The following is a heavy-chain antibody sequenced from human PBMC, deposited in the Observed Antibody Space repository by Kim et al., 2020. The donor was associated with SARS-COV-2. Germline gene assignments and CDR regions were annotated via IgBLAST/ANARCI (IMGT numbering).Heavy chain of an antibody. Sequence: PSLKSRVTISVDTSTNQFSLKLSSVTAADTAVYYCARVRCSGGSCYPGDYWGQGTLVTVSS. CDR3: ARVRCSGGSCYPGDY. J-gene: IGHJ4*02. D-gene: IGHD2-15*01. V-gene: IGHV4-34*01.